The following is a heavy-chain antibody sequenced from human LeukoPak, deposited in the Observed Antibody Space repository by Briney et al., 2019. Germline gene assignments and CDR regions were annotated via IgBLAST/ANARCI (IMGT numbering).Heavy chain of an antibody. Sequence: SETLSLICTVSGGSVSSGSNHWSWVRQPPGKGLEWIGYINYSGSTNCKSSLKSRVTISVDTAKNQLSLKLASVTAADTAVYFCARSRNADSRYFDYWGQGTLVTVSS. CDR3: ARSRNADSRYFDY. CDR2: INYSGST. D-gene: IGHD2-2*01. V-gene: IGHV4-61*01. CDR1: GGSVSSGSNH. J-gene: IGHJ4*02.